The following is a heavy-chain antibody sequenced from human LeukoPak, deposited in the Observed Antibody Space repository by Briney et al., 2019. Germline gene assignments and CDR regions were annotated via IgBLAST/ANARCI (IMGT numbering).Heavy chain of an antibody. CDR1: GFTFSSYS. CDR2: IKQDGSAK. J-gene: IGHJ4*02. Sequence: GGSLRLSCAASGFTFSSYSMNWVRQAPGKGLEWVANIKQDGSAKYYVDSVKGRFTISRDNAKNSLYLQMNSLRAEDTAVYYCLREITIYRDPWGEWGQGTLVTVSS. V-gene: IGHV3-7*01. D-gene: IGHD3-10*01. CDR3: LREITIYRDPWGE.